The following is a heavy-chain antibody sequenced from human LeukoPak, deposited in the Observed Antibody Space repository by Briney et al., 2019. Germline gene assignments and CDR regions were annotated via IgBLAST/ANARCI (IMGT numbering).Heavy chain of an antibody. D-gene: IGHD5-12*01. CDR2: ISSDGNDK. CDR1: GVTFSSYG. CDR3: TTKVIRGNSGDDYVD. J-gene: IGHJ4*02. V-gene: IGHV3-30*03. Sequence: GGSLRLSCAASGVTFSSYGMHWVRQAPGKGLEWVALISSDGNDKLYGDSVKGRFTISRDDSKSTLYLQMNSLRAEDTAVYYCTTKVIRGNSGDDYVDWGQGTLVTVSS.